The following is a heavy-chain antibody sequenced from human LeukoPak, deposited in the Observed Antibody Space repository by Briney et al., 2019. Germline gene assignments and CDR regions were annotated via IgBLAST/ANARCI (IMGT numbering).Heavy chain of an antibody. CDR2: IYHSGST. J-gene: IGHJ6*02. CDR3: AGGPYYYDSSGYYIPYYGMDV. D-gene: IGHD3-22*01. V-gene: IGHV4-4*02. Sequence: SETLSLTCAVSGGSISSSNWWSWVRQPPGKGLEWIGEIYHSGSTNYNPSLKSRVTISVDKPKNQFSLKLSSVTAADTAVYYCAGGPYYYDSSGYYIPYYGMDVWGQGTTVTVSS. CDR1: GGSISSSNW.